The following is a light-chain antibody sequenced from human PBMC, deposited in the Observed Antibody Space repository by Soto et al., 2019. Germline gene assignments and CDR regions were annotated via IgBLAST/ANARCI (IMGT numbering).Light chain of an antibody. V-gene: IGKV2-28*01. CDR3: MQALRTPWT. CDR2: LGS. Sequence: DTVLTQSPLSLPVTPVEPASISCRSSQSLLYSNGYNFLDWYVQKPGQSPQLLIYLGSHRASGVPDRCSGSGSGTDFTLKISRVEAEDVGLYFCMQALRTPWTFGQGTKVEIK. CDR1: QSLLYSNGYNF. J-gene: IGKJ1*01.